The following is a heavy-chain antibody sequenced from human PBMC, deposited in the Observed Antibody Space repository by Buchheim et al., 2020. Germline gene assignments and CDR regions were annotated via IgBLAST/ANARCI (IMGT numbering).Heavy chain of an antibody. CDR3: SRAGPYNGHHYFDS. CDR1: GFMFSDHY. D-gene: IGHD2-8*01. CDR2: TRDKAHSYTT. Sequence: EVQVVESGGGLVQPGGSLRLSCAGSGFMFSDHYMDWVRQAPGKGLEWVGRTRDKAHSYTTEYAASVKGRFTISRDASKNSVYLQMNSLKTEDTAVYYCSRAGPYNGHHYFDSWGQGT. V-gene: IGHV3-72*01. J-gene: IGHJ4*02.